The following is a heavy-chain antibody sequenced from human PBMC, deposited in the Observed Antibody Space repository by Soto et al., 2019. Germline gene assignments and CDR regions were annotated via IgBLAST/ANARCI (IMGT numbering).Heavy chain of an antibody. D-gene: IGHD1-1*01. CDR2: ISGSGGTA. J-gene: IGHJ4*02. V-gene: IGHV3-23*01. CDR1: GFTFSSYA. Sequence: EVQLLESGGGSVQPGGSLRLSCAASGFTFSSYAMHWVRRPPGKGLEWVSSISGSGGTAYYADSVKGRFSISRDSLVNTLYLQMHSLRAEDTAVYYCAKGRGQNWSFAYWGQGTLVTVSP. CDR3: AKGRGQNWSFAY.